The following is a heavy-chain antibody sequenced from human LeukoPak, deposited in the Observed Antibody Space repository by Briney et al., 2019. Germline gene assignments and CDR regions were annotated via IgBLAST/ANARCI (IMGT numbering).Heavy chain of an antibody. V-gene: IGHV3-30*04. D-gene: IGHD2-2*01. Sequence: PGRSLRLSCAASGFTFSSYAMHWVRQAPGKGLEWVAVISYDGSNKYYADSVKGRFTISRDNSKNTLYLQMNSLRAEDTAVYYCARAPRVHYGMDVWGQGTTVTVSS. CDR3: ARAPRVHYGMDV. CDR2: ISYDGSNK. CDR1: GFTFSSYA. J-gene: IGHJ6*02.